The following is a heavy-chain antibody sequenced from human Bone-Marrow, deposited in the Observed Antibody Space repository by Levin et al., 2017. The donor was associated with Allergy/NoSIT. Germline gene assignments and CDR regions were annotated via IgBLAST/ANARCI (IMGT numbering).Heavy chain of an antibody. Sequence: SETLSLTCTVSGGSISSGGYYWSWIRQHPGKGLEWIGYIYYSGSTYYNPSLKSRVTISVDTSKNQFSLKLSSVTAADTAVYYWASIGGRTYGSGSYTPFDYWGQGTLVTVSS. CDR3: ASIGGRTYGSGSYTPFDY. CDR2: IYYSGST. D-gene: IGHD3-10*01. J-gene: IGHJ4*02. CDR1: GGSISSGGYY. V-gene: IGHV4-31*03.